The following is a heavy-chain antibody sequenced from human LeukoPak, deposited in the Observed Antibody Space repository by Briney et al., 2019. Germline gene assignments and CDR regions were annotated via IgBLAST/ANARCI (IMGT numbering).Heavy chain of an antibody. V-gene: IGHV3-7*01. J-gene: IGHJ4*02. CDR1: GFTFSSYA. CDR2: INEDGSEG. D-gene: IGHD2-8*02. Sequence: PGGSMRLSCAAYGFTFSSYAMSWVRQAPGKGLEWVANINEDGSEGHYVDSVKDRFTIYRDNAKNSLYLQMNSLRAEDAALYYCARTGRLFDYWGQGTLVTVSS. CDR3: ARTGRLFDY.